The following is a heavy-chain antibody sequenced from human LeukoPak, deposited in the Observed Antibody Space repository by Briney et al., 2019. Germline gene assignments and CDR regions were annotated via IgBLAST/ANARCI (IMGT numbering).Heavy chain of an antibody. J-gene: IGHJ6*03. CDR3: AKDRCSNGIGCYYYYMDV. CDR1: GFTFNGKW. CDR2: IQYDGSNE. V-gene: IGHV3-30*02. Sequence: GGSLRLSCVASGFTFNGKWMSWVRQAPGKGLEWVAYIQYDGSNEQYAHSVKGRFRISRDSSKNILYLQMNSLRAEDTAVYYCAKDRCSNGIGCYYYYMDVWGKGTTVTISS. D-gene: IGHD2-8*01.